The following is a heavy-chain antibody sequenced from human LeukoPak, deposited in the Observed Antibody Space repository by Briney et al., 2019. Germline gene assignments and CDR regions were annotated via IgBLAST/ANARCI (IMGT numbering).Heavy chain of an antibody. J-gene: IGHJ4*02. CDR2: ISAGGGGT. V-gene: IGHV3-23*01. CDR1: GFTFSSYA. CDR3: AKRDVARLDS. Sequence: AGGSLRLSCAASGFTFSSYAMSWVRQAPGKGLEWVSAISAGGGGTYYADSVKGRFTISRDNSKSTLYLQMNSLRAEDTAVYYCAKRDVARLDSWGQGTLVTVSS.